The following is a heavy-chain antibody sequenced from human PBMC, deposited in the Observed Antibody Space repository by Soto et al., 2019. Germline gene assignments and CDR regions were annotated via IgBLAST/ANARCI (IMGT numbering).Heavy chain of an antibody. CDR1: GGSVSSGSYY. CDR3: ARGDLRMAPPFDY. D-gene: IGHD2-8*01. J-gene: IGHJ4*02. CDR2: IYYSGST. Sequence: PSETLSLTCTVSGGSVSSGSYYWSWIRQPPGKGLEWIGYIYYSGSTNYNPSLKSRVTISVDTSKNQFSLKLSSVTAADTAVYYCARGDLRMAPPFDYWGLGTRVTVAS. V-gene: IGHV4-61*01.